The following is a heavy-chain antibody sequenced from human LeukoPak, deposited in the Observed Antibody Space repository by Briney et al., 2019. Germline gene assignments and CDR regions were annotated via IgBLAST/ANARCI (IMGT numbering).Heavy chain of an antibody. CDR1: GFTVSSNY. V-gene: IGHV3-53*01. D-gene: IGHD2-8*02. Sequence: SGGSLRLSCAASGFTVSSNYMSWVRQAPGKGLEWVSVIYSGGSTYYADSVKGRFTISRDNSKNTLYLQMNSLRAEDTAVYYCATSGGVDAFDIWGQGTMVTVSS. J-gene: IGHJ3*02. CDR3: ATSGGVDAFDI. CDR2: IYSGGST.